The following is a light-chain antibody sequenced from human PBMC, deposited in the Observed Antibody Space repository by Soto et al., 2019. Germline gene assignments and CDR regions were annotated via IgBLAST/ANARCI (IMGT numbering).Light chain of an antibody. V-gene: IGKV3-11*01. J-gene: IGKJ4*01. CDR3: QQRSNWPPTLT. CDR1: QSVSSY. CDR2: DAS. Sequence: EIVLTQSPATLSLSPGERATISCRASQSVSSYLAWYQQKPGKAPRLLIYDASNRATGIPVRFSGSGSGTDFTLTTSSLEPEDFAVYYCQQRSNWPPTLTFGGGTKVDIK.